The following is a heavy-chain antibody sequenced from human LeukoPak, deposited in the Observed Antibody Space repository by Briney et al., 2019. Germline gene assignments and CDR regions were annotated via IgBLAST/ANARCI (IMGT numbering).Heavy chain of an antibody. Sequence: GGSLRLSCAASGFTFSTYWMHWVRQAPGKGLVWVSHINSDGSSTNYADSVKGRFTISRDNAENSLYLQMNSLRAEDTAVYYCARAREYGSGKPNAFDFWGQGTMVTVSS. CDR1: GFTFSTYW. CDR3: ARAREYGSGKPNAFDF. V-gene: IGHV3-74*01. J-gene: IGHJ3*01. D-gene: IGHD3-10*01. CDR2: INSDGSST.